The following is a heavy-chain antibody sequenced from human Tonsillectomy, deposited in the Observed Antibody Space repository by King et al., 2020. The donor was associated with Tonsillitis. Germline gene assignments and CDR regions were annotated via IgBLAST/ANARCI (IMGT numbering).Heavy chain of an antibody. D-gene: IGHD1-26*01. J-gene: IGHJ3*01. Sequence: VQLVESGGGLVQPGRSLRLSCAASQFYFDDYAMHWVRQAPGKGLEWVSGISWNSGNIGYAESVRGRFTISRDNAKNLLYLQMNGLRAEDTALYYCVRYMSSGSYYGAFDLWGRGTRVIVSS. CDR3: VRYMSSGSYYGAFDL. CDR1: QFYFDDYA. CDR2: ISWNSGNI. V-gene: IGHV3-9*01.